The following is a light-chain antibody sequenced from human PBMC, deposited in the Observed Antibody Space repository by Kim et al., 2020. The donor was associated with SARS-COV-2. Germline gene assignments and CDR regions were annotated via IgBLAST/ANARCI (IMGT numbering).Light chain of an antibody. Sequence: SYELTQPPSVSVAPGRTATLTCGGDNIGGETVHWYQQKPGQAPVLVIYYDSDRPSGIPERFSGSKSGDTATLTISRIEAEDEADYYCQVWDSGSGNVVFGGGTQLTVL. CDR3: QVWDSGSGNVV. CDR2: YDS. J-gene: IGLJ3*02. V-gene: IGLV3-21*01. CDR1: NIGGET.